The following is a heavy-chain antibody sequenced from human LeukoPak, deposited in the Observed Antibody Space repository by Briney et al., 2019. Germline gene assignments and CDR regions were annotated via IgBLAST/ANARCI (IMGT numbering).Heavy chain of an antibody. D-gene: IGHD4-4*01. CDR1: GGPFSEYY. V-gene: IGHV4-34*01. CDR2: INHSGST. Sequence: SETLSLTCAVYGGPFSEYYWSWIRQPPGKGLEWIGEINHSGSTNYNPSLKSRVTILLDRSKNQFSLKLSSVTAADTAVYYCARGFDYSRYYGMDVWGQGTTVTVSS. CDR3: ARGFDYSRYYGMDV. J-gene: IGHJ6*02.